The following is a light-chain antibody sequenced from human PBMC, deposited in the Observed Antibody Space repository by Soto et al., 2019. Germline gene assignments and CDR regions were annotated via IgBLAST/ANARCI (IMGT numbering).Light chain of an antibody. J-gene: IGKJ5*01. V-gene: IGKV3-15*01. CDR2: GAS. CDR3: QQYDNWPIT. CDR1: QSVSSN. Sequence: EIVMTQSPATLSVSPGERATLSCRASQSVSSNLAWYQQKPGQAPRLLIYGASTRATGIPARFSGNGSGTEFTLTISSLQSEDFAVFYCQQYDNWPITFGQGTRLEIK.